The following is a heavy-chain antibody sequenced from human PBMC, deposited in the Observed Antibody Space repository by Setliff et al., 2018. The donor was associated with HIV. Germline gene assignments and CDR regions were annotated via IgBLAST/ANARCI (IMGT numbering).Heavy chain of an antibody. V-gene: IGHV4-59*01. CDR2: IYYNGNT. CDR3: AREIYGGNSRPFDY. J-gene: IGHJ4*02. Sequence: PSETLSLTCAVYGGSFSAYYRNWIRQPPGKGLEWIGYIYYNGNTNYNPSLKSRVTISVDTSKNQLSLKLSSVTAADTAVYYCAREIYGGNSRPFDYWGQGTLVTVSS. CDR1: GGSFSAYY. D-gene: IGHD4-17*01.